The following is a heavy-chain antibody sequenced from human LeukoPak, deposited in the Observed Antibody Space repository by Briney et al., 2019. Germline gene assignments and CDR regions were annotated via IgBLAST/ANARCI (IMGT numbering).Heavy chain of an antibody. V-gene: IGHV3-21*01. D-gene: IGHD3-22*01. CDR2: ISSSSSYI. CDR1: GFTFSSCS. J-gene: IGHJ4*02. Sequence: PGGSLRLSRAASGFTFSSCSMNWVRQAPGKGLEWVSSISSSSSYIYYADSVKGRFTISRDNSKNTLYLQMNSLRAEDTAVYYCAKDLVGYYDSSGLLDYWGQGTLVTVSS. CDR3: AKDLVGYYDSSGLLDY.